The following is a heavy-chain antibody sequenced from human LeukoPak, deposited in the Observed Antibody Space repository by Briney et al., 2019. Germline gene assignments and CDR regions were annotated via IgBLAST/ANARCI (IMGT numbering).Heavy chain of an antibody. Sequence: GGSLRLSCAASGFTFSSYAMHWVRQAPGKGLEWVAVISYDGSNNYYADSVKGRFTISRDNSKNTLYLQMNSLRAEDTAVYYCASNRVRGVNYYFDYWGQGTLVTVSS. CDR2: ISYDGSNN. CDR1: GFTFSSYA. CDR3: ASNRVRGVNYYFDY. V-gene: IGHV3-30-3*01. D-gene: IGHD3-10*02. J-gene: IGHJ4*02.